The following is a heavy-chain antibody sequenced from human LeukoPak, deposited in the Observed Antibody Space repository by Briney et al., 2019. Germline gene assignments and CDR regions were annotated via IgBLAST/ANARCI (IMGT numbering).Heavy chain of an antibody. D-gene: IGHD1-1*01. Sequence: SVKVSCKTSGGAFSNYTLSWVRQAPGQGLEWMGGIIPVFGATSFAQKFRGRVTIVADQSTSTGCMELSSLRAEDTAVYYCAREEARNVYFDYWGQGTLVTVSS. J-gene: IGHJ4*02. CDR3: AREEARNVYFDY. CDR2: IIPVFGAT. V-gene: IGHV1-69*13. CDR1: GGAFSNYT.